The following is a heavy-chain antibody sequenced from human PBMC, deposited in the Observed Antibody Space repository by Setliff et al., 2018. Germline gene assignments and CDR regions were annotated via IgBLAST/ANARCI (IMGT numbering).Heavy chain of an antibody. J-gene: IGHJ3*02. CDR3: AKDWNYYGSGALDAFDI. CDR2: ISRSSTYI. D-gene: IGHD3-10*01. V-gene: IGHV3-21*04. Sequence: GGSLRLSCAASGFTFSTHSMNWVRQAPGKGLEWVSSISRSSTYIYYADSMKGRFTISRDNAKNSLYLQMSSLRAEDTAIYYCAKDWNYYGSGALDAFDIWGQGTMVTVSS. CDR1: GFTFSTHS.